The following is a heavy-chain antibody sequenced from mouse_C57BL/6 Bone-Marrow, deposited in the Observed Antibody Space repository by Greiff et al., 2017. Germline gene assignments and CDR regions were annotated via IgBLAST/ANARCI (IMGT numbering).Heavy chain of an antibody. CDR2: IYPGSGNT. Sequence: QVQLQQSGAELVRPGASVKLSCKASGYTFTDYYINWVKQRPGQGLEWIARIYPGSGNTYYNEKFKGKATLTAEKSSSTAYMQLSSLTSEDSAVXFCARGGMVTTTGYAMDYWGQGTSVTVSS. J-gene: IGHJ4*01. V-gene: IGHV1-76*01. CDR3: ARGGMVTTTGYAMDY. CDR1: GYTFTDYY. D-gene: IGHD2-2*01.